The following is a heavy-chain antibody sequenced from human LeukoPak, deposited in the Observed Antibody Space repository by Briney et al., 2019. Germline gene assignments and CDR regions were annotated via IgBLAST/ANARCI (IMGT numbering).Heavy chain of an antibody. V-gene: IGHV1-18*01. J-gene: IGHJ4*02. CDR2: ISAYNGRT. Sequence: ASVKVCCKASGYTFTSCGIHWVRQAPGQGPEWMGWISAYNGRTNYGQRLQDRVTLTADKSTSTVYMEMRSLTSDDTAVYYCARGNWNDPLRNWGQGTLVTVSS. CDR1: GYTFTSCG. CDR3: ARGNWNDPLRN. D-gene: IGHD1-20*01.